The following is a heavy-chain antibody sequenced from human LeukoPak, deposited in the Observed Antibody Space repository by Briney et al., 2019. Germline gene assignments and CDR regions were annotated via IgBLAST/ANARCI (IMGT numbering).Heavy chain of an antibody. CDR3: AKAVGFGEAYGMDV. Sequence: GGSLTLSCAASGFTFSNYDILWIRQGPGKGLKWVAIISYDGTNKCYADSVKGRFSISRDNSKNTLYLQMNSLRPEDTAVYYCAKAVGFGEAYGMDVWGQGTTVTVSS. J-gene: IGHJ6*02. CDR2: ISYDGTNK. CDR1: GFTFSNYD. D-gene: IGHD3-10*01. V-gene: IGHV3-30*18.